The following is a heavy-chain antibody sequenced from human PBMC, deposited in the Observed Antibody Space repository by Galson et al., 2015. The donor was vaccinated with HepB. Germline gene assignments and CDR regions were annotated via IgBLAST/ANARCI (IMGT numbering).Heavy chain of an antibody. V-gene: IGHV3-7*03. CDR3: ARESPLSSSWYAGDDY. CDR2: IKQDGSEK. CDR1: GFTFSRYW. Sequence: SLRLSCAASGFTFSRYWMSWVRQAPGKGLEWVANIKQDGSEKYYVDSVKGRFTISRDNAKNSLYLQMNSLRAEDTAVYYCARESPLSSSWYAGDDYWGQGTLVTVSS. J-gene: IGHJ4*02. D-gene: IGHD6-13*01.